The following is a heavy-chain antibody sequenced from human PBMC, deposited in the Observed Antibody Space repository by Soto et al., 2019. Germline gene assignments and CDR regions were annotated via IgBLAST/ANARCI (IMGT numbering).Heavy chain of an antibody. CDR2: IYWDDDK. Sequence: SGPTLVNPTQTLTLTCTFSGFSLSTSGVGVGWIRQPPGKALEWLALIYWDDDKRYSPSLKGRLTITKDTSKNQVVLTMTNMDSVDTATYDGAHKGSSGWYVDEWGQGTLVTVSS. V-gene: IGHV2-5*02. CDR1: GFSLSTSGVG. D-gene: IGHD6-19*01. J-gene: IGHJ4*02. CDR3: AHKGSSGWYVDE.